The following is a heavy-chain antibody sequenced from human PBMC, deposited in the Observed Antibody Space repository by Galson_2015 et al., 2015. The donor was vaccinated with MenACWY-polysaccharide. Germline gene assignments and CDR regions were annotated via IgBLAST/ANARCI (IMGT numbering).Heavy chain of an antibody. CDR1: GFTFSTYA. Sequence: SLRLSCAASGFTFSTYAMSWVRQAPGKGLEWVSRVGGDVNNPYYADSVKGRFTFSRDDSSSTLHLQMSSLREDDTVIYYCARDGFSHNGVYDWFDPWGQGTLVIVSS. J-gene: IGHJ5*02. D-gene: IGHD2-8*01. V-gene: IGHV3-23*01. CDR3: ARDGFSHNGVYDWFDP. CDR2: VGGDVNNP.